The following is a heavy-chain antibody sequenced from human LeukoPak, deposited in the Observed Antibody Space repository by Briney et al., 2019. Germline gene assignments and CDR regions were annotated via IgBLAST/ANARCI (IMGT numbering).Heavy chain of an antibody. CDR3: TRATRGGYDGYFDY. J-gene: IGHJ4*02. V-gene: IGHV3-21*01. CDR2: ISSSSSYI. CDR1: GFTFSSYS. Sequence: GGSLRLSCAASGFTFSSYSMNWVRQAPGKGLEWVSSISSSSSYIYYADSVKGRFTISRDNAKNSLYLQMNSLRAEDTAVYYCTRATRGGYDGYFDYWGQGTLVTVSS. D-gene: IGHD5-12*01.